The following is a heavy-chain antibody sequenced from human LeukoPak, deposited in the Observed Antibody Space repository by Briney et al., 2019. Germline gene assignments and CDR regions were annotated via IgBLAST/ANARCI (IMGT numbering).Heavy chain of an antibody. CDR2: IIPIFGTA. CDR1: GGTFSSYA. V-gene: IGHV1-69*01. Sequence: SSVKVSCKASGGTFSSYAISWVRQAPGQGLEWMGGIIPIFGTANYAQKFQGRVTITADESTSTAYMELSSLRSEDTAVYCCARGQGDGSGNWFDPWGQGTLVTVSS. J-gene: IGHJ5*02. CDR3: ARGQGDGSGNWFDP. D-gene: IGHD3-10*01.